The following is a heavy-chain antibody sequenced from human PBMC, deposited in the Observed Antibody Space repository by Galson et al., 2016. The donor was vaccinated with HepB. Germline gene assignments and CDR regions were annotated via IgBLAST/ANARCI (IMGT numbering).Heavy chain of an antibody. V-gene: IGHV1-8*01. CDR3: ARVPGGGYSGCELDV. J-gene: IGHJ6*02. Sequence: SVKVSCKASGYTFTSYDINWVRQATGQGLEWMGWMNPNSGNTEYVQKFQGRVTMTRNTSISTAYMELSSLRSEDTAVYYLARVPGGGYSGCELDVWGQGTTVIVSS. CDR2: MNPNSGNT. CDR1: GYTFTSYD. D-gene: IGHD5-12*01.